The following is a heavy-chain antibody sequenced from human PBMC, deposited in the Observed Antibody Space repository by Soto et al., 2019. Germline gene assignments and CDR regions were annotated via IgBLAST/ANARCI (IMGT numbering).Heavy chain of an antibody. CDR2: IIPIFDTA. D-gene: IGHD3-3*01. J-gene: IGHJ6*02. CDR3: ARDRRGRFLEWLPPAFV. V-gene: IGHV1-69*13. CDR1: GGTFSSYA. Sequence: VASVKVSCKASGGTFSSYAISWVRQAPGQGLEWMGGIIPIFDTANYAQKFQGRVTITADESTSTAYMELSSLRSEDTAVYYCARDRRGRFLEWLPPAFVWGQGTTVTVS.